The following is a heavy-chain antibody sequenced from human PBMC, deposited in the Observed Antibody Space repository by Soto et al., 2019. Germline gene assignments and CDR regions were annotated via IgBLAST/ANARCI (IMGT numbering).Heavy chain of an antibody. CDR3: AALTSQFFDY. V-gene: IGHV4-39*01. CDR2: IYYTGST. Sequence: SETLSLTCTVSGGSISNSSYYWGWIRQPPGKGLEWIGSIYYTGSTYYNPSLKSRVTISVDTSNNQFSLKLSSVTAADTAVYYCAALTSQFFDYWGQGTLVTVSS. CDR1: GGSISNSSYY. J-gene: IGHJ4*02.